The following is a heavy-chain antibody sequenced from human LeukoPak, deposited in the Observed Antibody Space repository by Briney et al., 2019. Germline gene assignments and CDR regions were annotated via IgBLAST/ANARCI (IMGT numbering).Heavy chain of an antibody. D-gene: IGHD4-17*01. CDR2: MNPNSGHT. CDR3: ARRNAYDDYLDAFDI. V-gene: IGHV1-8*01. Sequence: ASVKVSCKASGYTFISYEINWVRQATGQGLEWMGWMNPNSGHTGYAQKFQARVTMTRDTSIRTAYMELSSLRSEDTAVYYCARRNAYDDYLDAFDIWGQGTVVTVSS. CDR1: GYTFISYE. J-gene: IGHJ3*02.